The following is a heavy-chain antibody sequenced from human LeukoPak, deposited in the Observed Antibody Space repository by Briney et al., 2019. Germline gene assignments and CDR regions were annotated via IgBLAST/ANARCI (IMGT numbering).Heavy chain of an antibody. CDR2: IKQDGSEK. V-gene: IGHV3-7*03. CDR3: ASNYGG. D-gene: IGHD4-11*01. Sequence: GGSLRLSCAAAGFDFSNYWMYWVRQAPGKGLEWVANIKQDGSEKYYVDSVRGRFTISRDNAKNSLSLQMNSLRAEDTAVYYCASNYGGWGQGTLVTVSS. J-gene: IGHJ4*02. CDR1: GFDFSNYW.